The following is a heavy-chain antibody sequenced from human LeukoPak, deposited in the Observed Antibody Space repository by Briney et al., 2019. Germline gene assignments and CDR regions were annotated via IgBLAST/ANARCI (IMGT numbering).Heavy chain of an antibody. J-gene: IGHJ4*02. CDR1: GFTFSSYA. Sequence: PGGSLRLSCAASGFTFSSYAMSWVRQAPGKGLEWVSAISGSGGSTYYADSVKGRFTISRDNSKNTLYLQMNSLRAEDTAVYYCARGYYYDSSGSMPYWYFDYWGQGTLVTVSS. CDR3: ARGYYYDSSGSMPYWYFDY. V-gene: IGHV3-23*01. CDR2: ISGSGGST. D-gene: IGHD3-22*01.